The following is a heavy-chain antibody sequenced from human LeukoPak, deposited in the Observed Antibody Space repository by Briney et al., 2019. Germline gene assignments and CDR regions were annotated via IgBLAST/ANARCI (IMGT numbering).Heavy chain of an antibody. CDR2: IYYSGST. CDR3: AIRNWGIDY. CDR1: GGSISSSYNY. D-gene: IGHD7-27*01. V-gene: IGHV4-39*07. J-gene: IGHJ4*02. Sequence: SSETLSLTCTVSGGSISSSYNYWGWIRQPPGKGLEWIGSIYYSGSTYYNPSLKSRVTISVDTSKNQFSLKLSSVTAADTAVYYCAIRNWGIDYWGQGTLVTVSS.